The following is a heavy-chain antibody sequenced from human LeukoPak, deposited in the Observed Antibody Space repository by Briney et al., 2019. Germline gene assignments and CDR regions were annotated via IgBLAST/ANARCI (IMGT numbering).Heavy chain of an antibody. Sequence: GGSLRLSCAASGFTVSSNYMSWVRQAPGKGLEWVSVIYSGGSTYYADSVKGRFTISRDNSKNTLYLQMNSLRAEDTAVYYCARVVSYYGYYLDYWGQGTLVTVSS. J-gene: IGHJ4*02. CDR3: ARVVSYYGYYLDY. V-gene: IGHV3-53*01. CDR2: IYSGGST. CDR1: GFTVSSNY. D-gene: IGHD3-10*01.